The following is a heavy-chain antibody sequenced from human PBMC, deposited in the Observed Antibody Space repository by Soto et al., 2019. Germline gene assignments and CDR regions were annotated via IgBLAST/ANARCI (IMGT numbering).Heavy chain of an antibody. V-gene: IGHV1-18*01. D-gene: IGHD6-6*01. Sequence: QVQLVQSGAEVKKPGASVKVSCKASGYTFTSYGISWVRQAPGQGLEWMGWISAYNGNTNYAQKLQGRVTMTTDTSTSTAYMELRSLRSDDTAVYSCARVGYSSSSDYYYYYGMDVWGQGTTVTVSS. J-gene: IGHJ6*02. CDR2: ISAYNGNT. CDR3: ARVGYSSSSDYYYYYGMDV. CDR1: GYTFTSYG.